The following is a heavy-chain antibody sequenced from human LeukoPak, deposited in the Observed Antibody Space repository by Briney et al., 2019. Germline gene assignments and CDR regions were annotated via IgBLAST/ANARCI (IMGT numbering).Heavy chain of an antibody. CDR1: GGSITSGRYY. D-gene: IGHD2-21*02. V-gene: IGHV4-61*02. CDR3: ARGVVTDDYYMDV. J-gene: IGHJ6*03. Sequence: PSETLSLTCSVSGGSITSGRYYWTWIRQPAGKGLEWIGRLYTNDNANYDPSLESRVSISVDTSKSQFYLQLTSVTAADTAVYFCARGVVTDDYYMDVWGKGITVIVSS. CDR2: LYTNDNA.